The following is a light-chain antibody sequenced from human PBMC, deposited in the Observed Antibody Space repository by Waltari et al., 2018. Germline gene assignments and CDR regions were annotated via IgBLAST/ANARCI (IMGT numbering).Light chain of an antibody. CDR3: QSYDGSLGGSVI. V-gene: IGLV1-40*01. Sequence: QSALTQPPSVSGAPGQTVTISCTGRGPNFGAGYHVPWYQQIPGRAPKLLIYGDANRPTEVPDRFSASKSDATASLTITGLQAEDEADYYCQSYDGSLGGSVIFGGGTKLTVL. CDR1: GPNFGAGYH. CDR2: GDA. J-gene: IGLJ2*01.